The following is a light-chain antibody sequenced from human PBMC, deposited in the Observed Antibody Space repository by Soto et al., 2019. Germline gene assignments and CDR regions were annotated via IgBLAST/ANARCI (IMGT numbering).Light chain of an antibody. CDR1: QSVSNNY. CDR3: KQYGSSGK. J-gene: IGKJ1*01. V-gene: IGKV3-20*01. CDR2: GAS. Sequence: EIVLTHSPGTLSLSPLERATLSCSSSQSVSNNYLCWYQQKPGQAPRLLIYGASNRATGIPDRFSGSGSGTDFTLTISRLEPEDFAVYYCKQYGSSGKFGQGTKVDIK.